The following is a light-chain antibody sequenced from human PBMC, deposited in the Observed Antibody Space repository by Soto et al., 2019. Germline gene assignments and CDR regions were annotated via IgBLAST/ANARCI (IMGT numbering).Light chain of an antibody. J-gene: IGLJ2*01. CDR1: SANIGSNY. CDR2: DSD. CDR3: GAWDGSLSVVL. V-gene: IGLV1-51*01. Sequence: QSLLTQPPSVSATPGQKVTISCSGSSANIGSNYVSWYQHLPGTAPKLVIYDSDRRPSEIPDRFSGSKSGTSATLDITGLQTGDEADYYCGAWDGSLSVVLFGGGTKLTV.